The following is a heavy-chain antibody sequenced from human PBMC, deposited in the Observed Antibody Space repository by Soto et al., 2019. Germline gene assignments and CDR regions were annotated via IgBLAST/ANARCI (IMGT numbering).Heavy chain of an antibody. V-gene: IGHV4-34*01. J-gene: IGHJ4*02. Sequence: PSETLSLTCGVSGSSFSAYYWTWIRQPPGKGLEWIGEINHSGSTSYNPSLKSRVTISLDTSKSQFSLKVASVTAADTAIYYCGRVMIGTSRHTDSDYWGQGTQVTVSS. CDR2: INHSGST. CDR1: GSSFSAYY. CDR3: GRVMIGTSRHTDSDY. D-gene: IGHD2-2*01.